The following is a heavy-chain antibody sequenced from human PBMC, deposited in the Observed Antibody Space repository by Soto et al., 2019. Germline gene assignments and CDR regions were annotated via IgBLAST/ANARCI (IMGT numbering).Heavy chain of an antibody. Sequence: QLQLQESGPGLVKPSETLSLTCTVSGGSISSSSYYWGWIRQPPGKGLEWIGSIYYSGSTYYNPSLMSRVTISVDTSNNQFSLRLSSVTAADTAVYYCARHVSVTMVRGVTNWFDPWGQGTLVTVSS. CDR2: IYYSGST. D-gene: IGHD3-10*01. CDR3: ARHVSVTMVRGVTNWFDP. V-gene: IGHV4-39*01. J-gene: IGHJ5*02. CDR1: GGSISSSSYY.